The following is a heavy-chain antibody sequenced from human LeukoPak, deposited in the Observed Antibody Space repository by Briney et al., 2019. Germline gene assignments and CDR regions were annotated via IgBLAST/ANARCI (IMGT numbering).Heavy chain of an antibody. V-gene: IGHV1-2*02. CDR3: ARCGSSSWKHMGGYYYMDV. D-gene: IGHD2-2*01. CDR2: INPNSGGT. CDR1: GYTFTGYY. Sequence: GASVKVSCRASGYTFTGYYMHWVRQAPGQGLEWMGWINPNSGGTNYAQKFQGRVTMTRDTSISTAYMELSRLRSDDTAVYYCARCGSSSWKHMGGYYYMDVWGKGTTVTVSS. J-gene: IGHJ6*03.